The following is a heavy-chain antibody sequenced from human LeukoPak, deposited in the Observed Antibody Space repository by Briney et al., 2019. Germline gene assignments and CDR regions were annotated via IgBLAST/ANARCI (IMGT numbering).Heavy chain of an antibody. V-gene: IGHV3-30*18. J-gene: IGHJ5*02. CDR2: ISYDGSNK. CDR3: AKDFRHYDILTGFTTDP. CDR1: GFSFSSHW. Sequence: GGSLRLSCVGSGFSFSSHWMSWVRQAPGKGLEWVAVISYDGSNKYYADSVKGRFTISRDNSKNTLYLQMNSLRAEDTAVYYCAKDFRHYDILTGFTTDPWGQGTLVTVSS. D-gene: IGHD3-9*01.